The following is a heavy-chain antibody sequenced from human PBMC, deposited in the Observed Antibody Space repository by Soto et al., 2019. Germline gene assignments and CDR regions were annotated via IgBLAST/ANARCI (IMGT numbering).Heavy chain of an antibody. V-gene: IGHV4-59*01. CDR1: GGSISSYY. CDR3: ARAVAAAAPQGY. D-gene: IGHD6-13*01. CDR2: IYYSGST. Sequence: SETLSLTCTVSGGSISSYYWSWIRQPPGKGLEWIGYIYYSGSTNYNPSLKSRVTISVDTSKNQFSLKLSSVTAADTAVYYCARAVAAAAPQGYWGQGTLVTVSS. J-gene: IGHJ4*02.